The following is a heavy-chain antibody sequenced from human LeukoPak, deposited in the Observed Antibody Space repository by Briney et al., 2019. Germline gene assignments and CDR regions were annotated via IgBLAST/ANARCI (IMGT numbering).Heavy chain of an antibody. CDR3: AKGALAAAGSGFEY. V-gene: IGHV3-23*01. J-gene: IGHJ4*02. D-gene: IGHD6-13*01. Sequence: GGSLRLSCAVSGFIFNSYAMSWVRQAPGKGLEWFSSISASGGSTYHADSVKGRFTISRDNSKNTVHLQMNSLRADDTALYYCAKGALAAAGSGFEYWGQGTLVTVFS. CDR2: ISASGGST. CDR1: GFIFNSYA.